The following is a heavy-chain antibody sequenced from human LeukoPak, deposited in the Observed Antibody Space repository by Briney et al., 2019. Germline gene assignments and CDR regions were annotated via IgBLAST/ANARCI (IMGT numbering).Heavy chain of an antibody. Sequence: GGSLRLSCAASGFTFSTYGMHWVRHAPGQGLVWVSRIKGDGISTNYADSVKGRFTISRDIAKNTLYLQMNSLRAEDTGVYYCAKDHYWSIDYWGRGTLVTVSS. CDR2: IKGDGIST. CDR3: AKDHYWSIDY. J-gene: IGHJ4*02. CDR1: GFTFSTYG. V-gene: IGHV3-74*01. D-gene: IGHD3-3*01.